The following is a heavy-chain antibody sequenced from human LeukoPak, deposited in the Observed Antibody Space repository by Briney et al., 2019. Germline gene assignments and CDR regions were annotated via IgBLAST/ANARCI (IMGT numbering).Heavy chain of an antibody. CDR2: MNPNSGNT. J-gene: IGHJ5*02. V-gene: IGHV1-8*01. CDR3: AAEHPGALWFGP. Sequence: ASVKVSCKASGYTFTSYDINWVRQATGQGLEWMGWMNPNSGNTGYAQKFQGRVTMTRNTSISTAYMELSSLRSEDTAVYYRAAEHPGALWFGPWGQGTLVTVSS. CDR1: GYTFTSYD.